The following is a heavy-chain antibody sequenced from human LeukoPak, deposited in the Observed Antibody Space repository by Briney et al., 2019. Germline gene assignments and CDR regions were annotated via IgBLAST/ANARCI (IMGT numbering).Heavy chain of an antibody. D-gene: IGHD3-10*01. CDR2: ISWNSGSI. V-gene: IGHV3-9*01. Sequence: PGRSLRLSCAASGFTFDDYAMHWVRQAPGKGLEWVSGISWNSGSIGYAVSVKGRFTISRDNAKNSLYLQMNSLRAEDTALYYCAKALYYYGSGSYPFDYWGQGTLVTVSS. CDR3: AKALYYYGSGSYPFDY. CDR1: GFTFDDYA. J-gene: IGHJ4*02.